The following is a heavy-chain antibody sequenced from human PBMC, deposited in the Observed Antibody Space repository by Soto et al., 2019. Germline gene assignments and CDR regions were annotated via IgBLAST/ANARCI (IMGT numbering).Heavy chain of an antibody. V-gene: IGHV1-24*01. D-gene: IGHD3-22*01. CDR1: GYTLTELS. CDR2: FDPEDGET. Sequence: GASVKVSCKVPGYTLTELSMHWVRQAPGKGLEWMGGFDPEDGETIYAQKFQGRVTMTEDTSTDTAYMELSSLRSEDTAVYYCATRAITMIVVRRVWYFDLWGRGTLVTVSS. CDR3: ATRAITMIVVRRVWYFDL. J-gene: IGHJ2*01.